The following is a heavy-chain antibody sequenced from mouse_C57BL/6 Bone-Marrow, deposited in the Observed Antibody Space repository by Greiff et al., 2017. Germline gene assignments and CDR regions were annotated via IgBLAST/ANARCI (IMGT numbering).Heavy chain of an antibody. CDR3: ARIGGLYYDYDEGFDY. CDR1: GFSLSTFGMG. V-gene: IGHV8-8*01. CDR2: IGWDDDK. Sequence: QVTLKESGPGILQPSQTLSLTCSFSGFSLSTFGMGVGWIRQPSGKGLEWLAHIGWDDDKYYNPALKSRRTISKYTSKNQVFLKIANVDTADTATYYCARIGGLYYDYDEGFDYWGQGTTLTVSS. J-gene: IGHJ2*01. D-gene: IGHD2-4*01.